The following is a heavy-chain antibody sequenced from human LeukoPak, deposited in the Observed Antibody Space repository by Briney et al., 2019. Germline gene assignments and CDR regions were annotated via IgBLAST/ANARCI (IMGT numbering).Heavy chain of an antibody. J-gene: IGHJ3*02. CDR2: ISWNGGST. Sequence: PGGSLRLSCAASGFTFDDYGMSWVRQAPGRGLEWVSGISWNGGSTGYADSVKGRFTISRDNAKNSLYLQMNSLRAEDTAVYYCARFGDSGSYGAFDIWGQGTMVTVSS. CDR3: ARFGDSGSYGAFDI. V-gene: IGHV3-20*04. CDR1: GFTFDDYG. D-gene: IGHD1-26*01.